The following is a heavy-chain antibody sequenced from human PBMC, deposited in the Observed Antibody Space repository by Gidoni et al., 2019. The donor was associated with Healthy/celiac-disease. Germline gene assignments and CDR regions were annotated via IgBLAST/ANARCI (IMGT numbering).Heavy chain of an antibody. Sequence: QVQLVESGGGVVQPGRSLRLSCAASGFTFSSYAMHWVRQAPGKGLEWVAVISYDGSNKYYADSVKGRFTISRDNSKNTLYLQMNSLRAEDTAVYYCARSGVVGATIDYWGQGTLVTVSS. V-gene: IGHV3-30-3*01. D-gene: IGHD1-26*01. CDR3: ARSGVVGATIDY. CDR2: ISYDGSNK. CDR1: GFTFSSYA. J-gene: IGHJ4*02.